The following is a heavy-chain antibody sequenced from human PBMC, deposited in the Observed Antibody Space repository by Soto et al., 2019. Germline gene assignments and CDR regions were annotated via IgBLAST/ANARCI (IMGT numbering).Heavy chain of an antibody. CDR2: INHSGST. D-gene: IGHD3-10*01. CDR3: ARGIWGYYYGSGSSPCWFDP. V-gene: IGHV4-34*01. CDR1: GGSFSGYY. J-gene: IGHJ5*02. Sequence: QVQLQQWGAGLLKPSETLSLTCAVYGGSFSGYYWSWIRQPPGKGLEWMGEINHSGSTNYNPSLKSRVTISVVTSKNQFSLKLSSVTAADTAVYYCARGIWGYYYGSGSSPCWFDPWGQGTLVTVSS.